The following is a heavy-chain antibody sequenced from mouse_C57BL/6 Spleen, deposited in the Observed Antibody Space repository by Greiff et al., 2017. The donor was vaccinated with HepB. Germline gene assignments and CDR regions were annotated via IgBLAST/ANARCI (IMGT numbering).Heavy chain of an antibody. CDR3: ARDQDGSSPYYFDY. CDR1: GFTFSSYA. V-gene: IGHV5-4*01. CDR2: ISDGGSYT. Sequence: EVKLMESGGGLVKPGGSLKLSCAASGFTFSSYAMSWVRQTPEKRLEWVATISDGGSYTYYPDNVKGRFTISRDNAKNNLYLQMSHPKSEDTAMYYCARDQDGSSPYYFDYWGQGTTLTVSS. D-gene: IGHD1-1*01. J-gene: IGHJ2*01.